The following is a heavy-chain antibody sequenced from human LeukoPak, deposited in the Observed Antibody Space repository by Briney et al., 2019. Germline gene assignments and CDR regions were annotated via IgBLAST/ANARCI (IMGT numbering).Heavy chain of an antibody. D-gene: IGHD2-15*01. J-gene: IGHJ4*02. Sequence: GSSVKVSCKASGGTFSSYAISWVRQAPGQGLEWMGRIIPILGIANYAQKFQGRVTITADKSTSTAYMELSSLRSEDTAVYYCARVNCGGSCYLLDYWGQGTLVTVSS. CDR1: GGTFSSYA. CDR2: IIPILGIA. V-gene: IGHV1-69*04. CDR3: ARVNCGGSCYLLDY.